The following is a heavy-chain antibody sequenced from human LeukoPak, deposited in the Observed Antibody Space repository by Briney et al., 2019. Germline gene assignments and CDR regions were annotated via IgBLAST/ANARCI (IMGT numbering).Heavy chain of an antibody. CDR1: GFTFSSYS. CDR3: AELGITMIGGV. D-gene: IGHD3-10*02. V-gene: IGHV3-48*01. Sequence: GGSLRLSCAASGFTFSSYSMNWVRQAPGKGLEWVSYISSSSSIYYADSVKGRFTISRDNAKNSLYLQMNSLRAEDTAVYYCAELGITMIGGVWGKGTTVTISS. J-gene: IGHJ6*04. CDR2: ISSSSSI.